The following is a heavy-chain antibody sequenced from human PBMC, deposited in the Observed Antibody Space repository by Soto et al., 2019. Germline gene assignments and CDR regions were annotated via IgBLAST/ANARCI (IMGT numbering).Heavy chain of an antibody. V-gene: IGHV4-34*01. Sequence: QVQLQQWGAGLLKPSETLSLTCAVYGGSFSGYYWSWIRQPPGKGLEWIGEINHSGSTNYNPSLKSRVTISVDTSKNQFSLKLSSVTAADTAVYYCARVYCSSTSCYYFDYWGQGTLVTVSS. CDR1: GGSFSGYY. CDR3: ARVYCSSTSCYYFDY. D-gene: IGHD2-2*01. J-gene: IGHJ4*02. CDR2: INHSGST.